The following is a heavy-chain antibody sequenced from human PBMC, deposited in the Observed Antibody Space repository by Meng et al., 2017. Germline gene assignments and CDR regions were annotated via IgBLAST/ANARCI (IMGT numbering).Heavy chain of an antibody. Sequence: GESLKISCAASGFIFTRCDMGWVRQTPGKGLEWVSSIVAGGATTYYADSVKGRFTISRDNSKNSVSLQMTSLRAEDTAVYYCAKTPRVVFIVGATVSLDYWGQGTLVTVSS. J-gene: IGHJ4*02. D-gene: IGHD1-26*01. V-gene: IGHV3-23*01. CDR1: GFIFTRCD. CDR2: IVAGGATT. CDR3: AKTPRVVFIVGATVSLDY.